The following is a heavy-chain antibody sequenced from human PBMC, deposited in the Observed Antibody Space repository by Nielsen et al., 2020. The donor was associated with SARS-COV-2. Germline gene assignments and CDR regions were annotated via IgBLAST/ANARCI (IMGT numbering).Heavy chain of an antibody. CDR3: ARGSDYGDYYFDY. D-gene: IGHD4-17*01. Sequence: SETLSLTCTVSGGSISSYYWSWIRQPPGKGLEWIGYIYYSGSTNYNPSLKSRVTISVDRSKNQFSLKLSSVTAADTAVYYCARGSDYGDYYFDYWGQGTLVTVSS. J-gene: IGHJ4*02. V-gene: IGHV4-59*12. CDR2: IYYSGST. CDR1: GGSISSYY.